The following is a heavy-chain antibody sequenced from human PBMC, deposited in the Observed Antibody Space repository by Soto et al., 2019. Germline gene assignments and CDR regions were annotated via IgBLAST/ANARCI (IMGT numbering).Heavy chain of an antibody. Sequence: GGSLRLSCAASGFTFSNSWMHWVRQVSGKGLEWVSRINADGTSTSYADSVKGRFTISRDNAKNTLYLHVNSLRAEDTAVYYCVKVLARGVGVPRFYFDSWGQGAMGTVS. CDR2: INADGTST. D-gene: IGHD2-2*01. J-gene: IGHJ4*02. V-gene: IGHV3-74*01. CDR3: VKVLARGVGVPRFYFDS. CDR1: GFTFSNSW.